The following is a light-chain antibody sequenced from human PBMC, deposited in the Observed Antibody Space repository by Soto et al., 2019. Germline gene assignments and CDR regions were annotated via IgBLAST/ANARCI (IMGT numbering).Light chain of an antibody. Sequence: DIQMTQSPSTLSASVGDRVTSTCRASQSISSWLAWDQQKPGKAPKPLIYDASSLESGVPSRFSGSGSGTEFTLTISSLQPDDFATYYCQQYNSYQWTFGQGTKVDIK. CDR1: QSISSW. CDR2: DAS. V-gene: IGKV1-5*01. J-gene: IGKJ1*01. CDR3: QQYNSYQWT.